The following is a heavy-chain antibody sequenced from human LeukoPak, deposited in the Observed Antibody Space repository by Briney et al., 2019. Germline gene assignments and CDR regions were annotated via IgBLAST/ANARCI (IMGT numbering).Heavy chain of an antibody. D-gene: IGHD3-22*01. CDR1: GFTFSSNA. CDR3: ARDPQYYYDSSGYSHDAFDI. J-gene: IGHJ3*02. Sequence: GSLRLSCAASGFTFSSNAMSWVRQPPGKGLEWIGEISHSGSTNYNPSLKSRVTISVDTSKNQFSLKLSSVTAADTAVYYCARDPQYYYDSSGYSHDAFDIWGQGTMVTVSS. CDR2: ISHSGST. V-gene: IGHV4-4*02.